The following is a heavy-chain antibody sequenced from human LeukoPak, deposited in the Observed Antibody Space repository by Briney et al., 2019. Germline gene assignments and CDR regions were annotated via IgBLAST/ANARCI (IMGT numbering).Heavy chain of an antibody. Sequence: GRSLRLSCAASGFTFNDYAMHWVRQTPGKGREWVAGISWNSGSIGYADSVKGRFTISRDNAKNSLYLQMSSLRVEDTALYYCAKDSYGGSGSYYLYSFDMWGQGTMVTVSS. CDR3: AKDSYGGSGSYYLYSFDM. J-gene: IGHJ3*02. V-gene: IGHV3-9*01. CDR1: GFTFNDYA. CDR2: ISWNSGSI. D-gene: IGHD3-10*01.